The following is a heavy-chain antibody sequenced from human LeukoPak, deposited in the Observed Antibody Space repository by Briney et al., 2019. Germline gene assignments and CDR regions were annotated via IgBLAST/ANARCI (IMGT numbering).Heavy chain of an antibody. Sequence: PGGSLRLSCAASGFTFSSYGMHWVRQAPGKGLEWVAVIWYDGSNKYYADSVKGRFTISRDNAKNTLYLQMSSLRAEDTAVYYCAKENYYGMDAWGQGTTVTVSS. CDR1: GFTFSSYG. J-gene: IGHJ6*02. CDR3: AKENYYGMDA. CDR2: IWYDGSNK. V-gene: IGHV3-33*03.